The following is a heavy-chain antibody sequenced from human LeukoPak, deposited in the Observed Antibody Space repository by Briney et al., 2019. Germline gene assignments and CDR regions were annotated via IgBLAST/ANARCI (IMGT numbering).Heavy chain of an antibody. J-gene: IGHJ5*02. Sequence: SETLSLTCAVSCGSISSYYWSWIRQPAGTVLERLGNNDDSGSTIFNPSLNNRVTFSLDPSKTQFFLTLSSVTAADTAVYYCATYIVGAYNWCDPWGQGTLVTVSS. CDR1: CGSISSYY. CDR3: ATYIVGAYNWCDP. V-gene: IGHV4-59*01. D-gene: IGHD1-26*01. CDR2: NDDSGST.